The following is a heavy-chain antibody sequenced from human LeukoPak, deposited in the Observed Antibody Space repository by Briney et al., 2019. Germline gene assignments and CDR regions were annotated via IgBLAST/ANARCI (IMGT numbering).Heavy chain of an antibody. CDR1: GFTFSSYA. CDR3: AKGQVAAAGWGYYFDY. V-gene: IGHV3-23*01. Sequence: GGSLRLSCAASGFTFSSYAMSWVRQAPGKGLEWVSAISGSGGSTYYADSVKGRFTISRDNSKNTLYLQMNSLRAEDTAVYYCAKGQVAAAGWGYYFDYWGQGTLVTVSS. J-gene: IGHJ4*02. D-gene: IGHD6-13*01. CDR2: ISGSGGST.